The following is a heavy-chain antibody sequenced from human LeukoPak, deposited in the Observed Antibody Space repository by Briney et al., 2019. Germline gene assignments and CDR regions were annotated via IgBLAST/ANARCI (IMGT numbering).Heavy chain of an antibody. CDR2: ICYDGSNK. CDR1: GFTFSSYG. J-gene: IGHJ4*02. CDR3: ARPHDSSGYYRYWFDY. Sequence: PGRSLRLSCAASGFTFSSYGMHWVRQAPGKGLEWVAVICYDGSNKYYADSVKGRFTISRDNSKNTLYLQMNSLRAEDTAVYYCARPHDSSGYYRYWFDYWGQGTLVTVSS. D-gene: IGHD3-22*01. V-gene: IGHV3-33*01.